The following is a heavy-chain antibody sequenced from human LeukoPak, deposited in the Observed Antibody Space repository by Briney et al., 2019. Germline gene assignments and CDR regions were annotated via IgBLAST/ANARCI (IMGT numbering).Heavy chain of an antibody. J-gene: IGHJ3*02. V-gene: IGHV5-51*01. CDR3: ARRPPTVVTLSRDALHI. CDR1: GYPFYNYW. CDR2: IYPADSDT. D-gene: IGHD4-23*01. Sequence: GESLKISFKGSGYPFYNYWIGWVRQMPGKGLEWMGIIYPADSDTTYSPSFRGQVTISADKSINTAYLQLSSLKASDTAMYYCARRPPTVVTLSRDALHIWGQGTMVIVSS.